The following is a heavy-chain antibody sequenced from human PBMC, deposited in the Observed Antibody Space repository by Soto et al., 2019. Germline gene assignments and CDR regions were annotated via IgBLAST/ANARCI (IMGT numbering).Heavy chain of an antibody. V-gene: IGHV1-69*01. J-gene: IGHJ1*01. D-gene: IGHD4-17*01. CDR3: ARGSLRCPWVFQL. CDR1: GESLYASS. CDR2: IIPIFGTA. Sequence: CKERGESLYASSRHWAQQEKGKGLEWMGGIIPIFGTANYAQKFQVRVMITADESTSTAYMELSSLRSEDTAFYYGARGSLRCPWVFQLLVQGSLVTGSS.